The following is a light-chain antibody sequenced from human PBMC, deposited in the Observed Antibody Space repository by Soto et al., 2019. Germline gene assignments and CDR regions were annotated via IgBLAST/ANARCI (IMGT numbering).Light chain of an antibody. J-gene: IGLJ1*01. V-gene: IGLV1-40*01. CDR3: QSYDSSLSGYV. Sequence: QSVLTQPPSASGTPGQRVTISCSGRSANIGNNYVCWYQQLPGTAPKLLIYGNSNRPSGVPDRFSGSKSGTSASLAITGLQAEDEADYYCQSYDSSLSGYVFGTGTKVTVL. CDR1: SANIGNNY. CDR2: GNS.